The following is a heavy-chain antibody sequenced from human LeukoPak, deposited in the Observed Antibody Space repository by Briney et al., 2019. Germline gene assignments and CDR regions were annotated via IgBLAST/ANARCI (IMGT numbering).Heavy chain of an antibody. CDR3: ARMVRGVIIGWFDP. Sequence: GGSLRLSCAASGFTFSSYSMNWVRQAPGKGVEWVSTISSSSSDIYYADSVKGRFTISRDNAKNSLYLQMNSLRAEDTAVYYCARMVRGVIIGWFDPWGQGTLVTVSS. V-gene: IGHV3-21*01. D-gene: IGHD3-10*01. CDR1: GFTFSSYS. J-gene: IGHJ5*02. CDR2: ISSSSSDI.